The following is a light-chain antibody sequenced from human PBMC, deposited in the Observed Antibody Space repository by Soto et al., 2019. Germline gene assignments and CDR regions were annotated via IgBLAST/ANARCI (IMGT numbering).Light chain of an antibody. Sequence: DIQMTQSPSTLSATAGDRVTITCRASQSISAWLAWYQQKPGKAPKLLIYDASNLESGVPSRFSGSGSGTDFTLTISCXQSEDFATYYCQQYYSYPLTFGGGTKVDIK. J-gene: IGKJ4*01. CDR1: QSISAW. CDR2: DAS. V-gene: IGKV1-5*01. CDR3: QQYYSYPLT.